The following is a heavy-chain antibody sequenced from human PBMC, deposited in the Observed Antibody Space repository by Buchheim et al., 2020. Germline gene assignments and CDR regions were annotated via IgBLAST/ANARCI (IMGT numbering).Heavy chain of an antibody. Sequence: QVQLVQSGAEVKKPGSSVKLSCKASGGTFNMYAMNWVRQAPGQGLEWMGEIVPLFGTTNYAQNFQGRATLTADESTSTAYMELSTLNSEDSAVYYCAQKDSHGFYFDLWGQGTL. CDR2: IVPLFGTT. CDR3: AQKDSHGFYFDL. CDR1: GGTFNMYA. V-gene: IGHV1-69*01. D-gene: IGHD5-18*01. J-gene: IGHJ4*02.